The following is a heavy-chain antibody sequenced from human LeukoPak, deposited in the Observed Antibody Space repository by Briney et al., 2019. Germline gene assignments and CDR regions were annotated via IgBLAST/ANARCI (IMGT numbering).Heavy chain of an antibody. CDR2: VSYDGSDK. CDR3: ARDRCGGNCYTFDY. D-gene: IGHD2-21*02. CDR1: GFIFSTYD. V-gene: IGHV3-30*03. J-gene: IGHJ4*02. Sequence: PGRSLTLSCAASGFIFSTYDMHWVRQAPGKGLEWVAVVSYDGSDKYYADSVKRRFTISRDISKNTLYLKMDSLRAEDTAVYYCARDRCGGNCYTFDYGAQGTLVTVSS.